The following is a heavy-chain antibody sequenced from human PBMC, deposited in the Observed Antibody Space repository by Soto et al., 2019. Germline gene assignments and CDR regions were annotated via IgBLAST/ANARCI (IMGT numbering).Heavy chain of an antibody. CDR3: ARDSMITFGGIIVRPLFY. CDR2: IYYSGST. D-gene: IGHD3-16*02. J-gene: IGHJ4*02. V-gene: IGHV4-31*03. CDR1: GGSISSGGYY. Sequence: SETLSLTCTVSGGSISSGGYYWSWIRQHPGKGLEWIGYIYYSGSTYYNPSLKSRVTISVDTSKNQFSLKLSSVTAADTAVYYCARDSMITFGGIIVRPLFYWGQGTLVTVSS.